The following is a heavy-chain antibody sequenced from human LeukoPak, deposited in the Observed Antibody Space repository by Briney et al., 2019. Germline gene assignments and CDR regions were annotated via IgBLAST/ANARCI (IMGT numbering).Heavy chain of an antibody. D-gene: IGHD2/OR15-2a*01. CDR3: VKDFGRNIGGPGY. CDR2: INPNSGGT. J-gene: IGHJ4*02. V-gene: IGHV1-2*02. CDR1: GYTFTGYY. Sequence: GASVKVSCKASGYTFTGYYMHWVRQAPGQGLEWMGWINPNSGGTNYAQKFQGRVTMTRDTSISTAYMELSRLRSDDTAVYYCVKDFGRNIGGPGYWGRGTLVTVSS.